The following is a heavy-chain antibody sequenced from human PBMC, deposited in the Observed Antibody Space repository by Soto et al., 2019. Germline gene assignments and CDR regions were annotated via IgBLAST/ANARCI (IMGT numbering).Heavy chain of an antibody. J-gene: IGHJ4*02. V-gene: IGHV1-18*01. CDR2: ISAHNGNT. D-gene: IGHD1-1*01. Sequence: QVHLVQSGAEVKKPGASVKVSCKGSGYAFTTYGITWVRQAPGQGLEWMGWISAHNGNTNYAQKPQGRVTVTRDTSTSTAHMELRSLRSDDTAVYYCARGRYGDYWGQGALVTVSS. CDR3: ARGRYGDY. CDR1: GYAFTTYG.